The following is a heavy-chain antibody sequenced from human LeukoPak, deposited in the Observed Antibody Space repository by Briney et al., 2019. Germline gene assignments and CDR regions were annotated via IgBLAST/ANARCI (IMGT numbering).Heavy chain of an antibody. Sequence: GSPVKVSCKASGGTFSSYAISWVRQAPGQGLEWMGRIIPILGIANYAQKFQGRVTITADKSTSTAYMELSSLRSEDTAVYYCARGHSSGYNYWGQGTLVTVSS. V-gene: IGHV1-69*04. D-gene: IGHD3-22*01. J-gene: IGHJ4*02. CDR1: GGTFSSYA. CDR2: IIPILGIA. CDR3: ARGHSSGYNY.